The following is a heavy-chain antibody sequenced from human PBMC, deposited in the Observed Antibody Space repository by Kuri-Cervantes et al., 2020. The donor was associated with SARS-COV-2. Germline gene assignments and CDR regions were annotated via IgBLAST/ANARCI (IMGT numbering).Heavy chain of an antibody. CDR2: IYPGDSDT. V-gene: IGHV5-51*01. Sequence: GESLKISCAASGFTFSSYAMSWVRQAPGKGLEWMGIIYPGDSDTRYSPSFQGQVTISADKSISTAYLQWSSLKASDTAMYYCARGRNYKNYFDYWGQGTLVTVSS. CDR1: GFTFSSYA. D-gene: IGHD1-7*01. J-gene: IGHJ4*02. CDR3: ARGRNYKNYFDY.